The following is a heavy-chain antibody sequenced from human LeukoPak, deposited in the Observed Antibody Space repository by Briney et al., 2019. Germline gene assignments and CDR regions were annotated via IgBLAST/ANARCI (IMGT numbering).Heavy chain of an antibody. CDR2: IYYSGST. Sequence: SQTLSLTCTVSGGXISSGDYYWSWVRQPPGKGLEWIGSIYYSGSTYYNPSLKSRVSMSIDKSKNHLSLEVTSVTAADTAIYYCTRESGAFSPFGFWGQGTLVTVSS. V-gene: IGHV4-30-4*01. D-gene: IGHD1-26*01. CDR3: TRESGAFSPFGF. J-gene: IGHJ4*02. CDR1: GGXISSGDYY.